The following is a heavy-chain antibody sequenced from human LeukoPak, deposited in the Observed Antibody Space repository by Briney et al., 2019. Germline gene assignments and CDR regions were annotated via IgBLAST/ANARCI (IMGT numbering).Heavy chain of an antibody. Sequence: PSETLSLTCSVSGSSISSSSDYWGWIRQPPGKVPEWIGSIYDSVRTYYNLSLKSRVPMSVDTSNNQFSLKLSSVTAADTTVYYCAICRKFYSDSSGYCNYFDYWGQGTLVTVSS. J-gene: IGHJ4*02. V-gene: IGHV4-39*01. D-gene: IGHD3-22*01. CDR2: IYDSVRT. CDR1: GSSISSSSDY. CDR3: AICRKFYSDSSGYCNYFDY.